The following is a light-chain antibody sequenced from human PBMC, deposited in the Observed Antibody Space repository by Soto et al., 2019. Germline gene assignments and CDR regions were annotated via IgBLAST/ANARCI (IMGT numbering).Light chain of an antibody. J-gene: IGKJ1*01. CDR1: QSVGTN. CDR2: SAS. V-gene: IGKV3-15*01. CDR3: QQYDQWPPLT. Sequence: EIVMTQSPATLSVSPGERATLSCRASQSVGTNLAWYQQKPGQAPRLLIYSASTRAAGLPPRFSGSGSGTEFTLTIRSLQSEDFAVYFCQQYDQWPPLTFGQGTKVDLK.